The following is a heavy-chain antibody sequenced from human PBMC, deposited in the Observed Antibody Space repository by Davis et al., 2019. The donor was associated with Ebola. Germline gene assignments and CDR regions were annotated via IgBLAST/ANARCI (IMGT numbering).Heavy chain of an antibody. CDR1: GYTFTNYD. V-gene: IGHV1-8*01. Sequence: SVKVSCKASGYTFTNYDINWVRQATGQGLEWMGWMNPNSGNTGYAQKFQGRVSMTRNTSINTAYMELSSLRSEDTAVYYCARRGRVNYCSGGSCYSVWFDPWGQGTLVTVSS. CDR3: ARRGRVNYCSGGSCYSVWFDP. CDR2: MNPNSGNT. J-gene: IGHJ5*02. D-gene: IGHD2-15*01.